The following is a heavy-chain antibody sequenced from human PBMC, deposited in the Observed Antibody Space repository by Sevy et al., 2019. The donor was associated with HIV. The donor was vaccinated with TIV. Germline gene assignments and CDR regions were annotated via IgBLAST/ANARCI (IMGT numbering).Heavy chain of an antibody. CDR2: INAGGGST. V-gene: IGHV3-23*01. CDR1: GFTFSNYA. CDR3: ARGHCSGGNCYWYFDL. Sequence: GGSLRLSCAASGFTFSNYAMTWVRQAPGKGLEWVSTINAGGGSTYYADSVKGRLTISRDNSKNTLYLKMNSLRAEDTAAYYCARGHCSGGNCYWYFDLWGRGTLVTVSS. D-gene: IGHD2-15*01. J-gene: IGHJ2*01.